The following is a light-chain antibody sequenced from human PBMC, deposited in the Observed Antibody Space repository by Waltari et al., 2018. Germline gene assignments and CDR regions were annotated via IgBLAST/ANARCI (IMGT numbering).Light chain of an antibody. J-gene: IGKJ4*01. CDR2: DAS. Sequence: ESATLSCRASQSVDTYLAWYQKKPGQAPRLLIYDASTRATGIPARFSGSGSGTDFTLTISSLEPEDFAVYYCQQRSSWFTFGGGTKVEV. CDR1: QSVDTY. CDR3: QQRSSWFT. V-gene: IGKV3-11*01.